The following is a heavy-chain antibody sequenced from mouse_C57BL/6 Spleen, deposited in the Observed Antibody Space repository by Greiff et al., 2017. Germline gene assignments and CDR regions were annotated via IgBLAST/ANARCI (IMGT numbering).Heavy chain of an antibody. CDR3: ASYDGYYWYFDV. CDR2: IWRGGST. CDR1: GFSLTSYG. D-gene: IGHD2-3*01. Sequence: QVHVQQSGPGLVQPSPSLSITCTASGFSLTSYGVHWVRQSPGQGLAWLGVIWRGGSTDYNAAFISSLSISKDNSKSQVFFKMNSLQADATAIYYCASYDGYYWYFDVWGTGTTVTVSS. J-gene: IGHJ1*03. V-gene: IGHV2-2*01.